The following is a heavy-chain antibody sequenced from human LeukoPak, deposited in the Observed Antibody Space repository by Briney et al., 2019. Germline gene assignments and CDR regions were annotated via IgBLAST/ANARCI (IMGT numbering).Heavy chain of an antibody. CDR3: ARLIAAAGRGYFDY. CDR2: NSGGSS. D-gene: IGHD6-13*01. V-gene: IGHV3-23*01. J-gene: IGHJ4*02. CDR1: GFTFSTYG. Sequence: GGSLRLSCAASGFTFSTYGVYWVRQAPGKGLEWVSSNSGGSSYYADSVKGRFTISRDNSKNTLYLQMDSLKASDTAMYYCARLIAAAGRGYFDYWGQGTLVTVSS.